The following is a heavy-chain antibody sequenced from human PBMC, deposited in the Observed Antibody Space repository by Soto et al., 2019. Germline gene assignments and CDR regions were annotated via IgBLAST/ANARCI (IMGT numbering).Heavy chain of an antibody. CDR2: INHSGST. D-gene: IGHD6-13*01. J-gene: IGHJ6*02. V-gene: IGHV4-34*01. CDR3: ARGSDYSSSWYFDYYYGMDV. Sequence: PSETLSLTCAVYGGSFSGYYWSWIRQPPGKGLEWIGEINHSGSTNYNPSLKSRVTISVDTSKNQFSLKLSSVTAADTAVYYCARGSDYSSSWYFDYYYGMDVWGQGTTVTVSS. CDR1: GGSFSGYY.